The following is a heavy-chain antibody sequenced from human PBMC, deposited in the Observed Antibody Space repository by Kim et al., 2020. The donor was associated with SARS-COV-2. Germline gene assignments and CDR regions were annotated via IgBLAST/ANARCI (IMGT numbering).Heavy chain of an antibody. D-gene: IGHD5-12*01. V-gene: IGHV4-59*01. Sequence: SETLSLTCTVSGGSISGYYWSWIRQPPGKGLEWIGYIYYSGSTNYNPSLKSRVTISVDTSKNQFSLKLSSVTAADTAVYYCARDRGYDFFFDYWGQGTLVTVSS. CDR1: GGSISGYY. CDR3: ARDRGYDFFFDY. CDR2: IYYSGST. J-gene: IGHJ4*02.